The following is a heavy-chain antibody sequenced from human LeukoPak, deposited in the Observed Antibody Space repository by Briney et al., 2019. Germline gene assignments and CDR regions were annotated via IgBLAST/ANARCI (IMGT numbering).Heavy chain of an antibody. CDR3: VVWGEDSSGHRFDH. CDR1: GFTFNSYW. V-gene: IGHV3-74*01. Sequence: GGSLRLSCAASGFTFNSYWMHWVRQAPGKGLLWVSRINTDGSSTHYADSVKGRLTISRDNAKNKLYLQMNGLRAEDTAVYYCVVWGEDSSGHRFDHWGQGTLVTVSS. J-gene: IGHJ4*02. D-gene: IGHD3-22*01. CDR2: INTDGSST.